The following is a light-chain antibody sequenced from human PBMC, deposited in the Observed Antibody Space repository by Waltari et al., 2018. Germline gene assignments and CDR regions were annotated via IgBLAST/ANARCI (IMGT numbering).Light chain of an antibody. CDR2: AAS. V-gene: IGKV1-39*01. Sequence: DIQMTQSPSSLSASVGDRVTITCRASQSISSYLNWYQQKPGKAPKLLIYAASSLQSGVPARCSVSGSGTDFTLTSSSLQPEDFATYYCQQSYSTPPWTFGQGTKVEIK. CDR1: QSISSY. CDR3: QQSYSTPPWT. J-gene: IGKJ1*01.